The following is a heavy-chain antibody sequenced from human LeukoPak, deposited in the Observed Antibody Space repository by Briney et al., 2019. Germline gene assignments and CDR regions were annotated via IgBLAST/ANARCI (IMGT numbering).Heavy chain of an antibody. J-gene: IGHJ1*01. V-gene: IGHV3-23*01. Sequence: PGGSLRLSCAVSGFTFSSYAMSWVRQAPGKGLEWVSAISGSGGSTYYADSVKGRFTISRDNSKNTLYLQMNSLRAEDTAVYYCAKQFDCSSTSCSSYFQHWGQGTLATVSS. D-gene: IGHD2-2*01. CDR1: GFTFSSYA. CDR3: AKQFDCSSTSCSSYFQH. CDR2: ISGSGGST.